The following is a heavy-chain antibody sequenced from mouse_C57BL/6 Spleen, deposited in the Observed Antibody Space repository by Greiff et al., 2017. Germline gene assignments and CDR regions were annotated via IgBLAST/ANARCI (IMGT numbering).Heavy chain of an antibody. CDR2: IYPGDGDT. J-gene: IGHJ3*01. D-gene: IGHD1-1*01. V-gene: IGHV1-82*01. CDR1: GYAFSSSW. Sequence: QVQLQQSGPELVKPGASVKISCKASGYAFSSSWMNWVKQRPGKGLEWIGRIYPGDGDTNYNGKFKGKATLTADKSSSTAYMQLSSLTSEDSAVYVCARGNYYGSSTGFAYWGQGTLVTVSA. CDR3: ARGNYYGSSTGFAY.